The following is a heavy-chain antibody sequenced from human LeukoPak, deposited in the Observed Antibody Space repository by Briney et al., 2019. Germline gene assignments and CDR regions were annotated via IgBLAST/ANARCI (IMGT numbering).Heavy chain of an antibody. CDR2: IIPIFGTA. D-gene: IGHD1-1*01. Sequence: SVTVSCTASGGTFSSYAISWVRQAPGQGLEWMGGIIPIFGTANYAQKFQGRVTITADKSTSTAYMELSSLRSEDTAVYYCARVSTGTIDYWGQGTLVTVSS. CDR3: ARVSTGTIDY. J-gene: IGHJ4*02. CDR1: GGTFSSYA. V-gene: IGHV1-69*06.